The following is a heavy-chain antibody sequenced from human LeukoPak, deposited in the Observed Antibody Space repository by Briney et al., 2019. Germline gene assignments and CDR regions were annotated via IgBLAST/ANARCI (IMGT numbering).Heavy chain of an antibody. CDR1: GFTFSSYA. V-gene: IGHV3-48*03. CDR3: ARGGYCSSSICYSLNAFDI. D-gene: IGHD2-2*01. CDR2: ISSSGTTI. J-gene: IGHJ3*02. Sequence: GGSLRLSCAASGFTFSSYAMSWVRQAPGKGLEWVSAISSSGTTIYYADSVKGRFTISRDNAKNSLYLQMNSLRAEDTAVYYCARGGYCSSSICYSLNAFDIWGQGTMFIVSS.